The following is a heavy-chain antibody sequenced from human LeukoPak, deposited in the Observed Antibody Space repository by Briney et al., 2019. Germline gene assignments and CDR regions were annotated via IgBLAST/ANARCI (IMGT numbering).Heavy chain of an antibody. CDR1: GFTFSSYA. D-gene: IGHD6-19*01. J-gene: IGHJ4*02. V-gene: IGHV3-30*04. Sequence: GRSLRLSCAASGFTFSSYAMHWVRQAPGKGLEWVAVISCDGSNKYYADSVKGRFTISRDNSKNTLYLQMNSLRAEDTAVYYCARDDPVAASFDYWGQGTLVTVSS. CDR3: ARDDPVAASFDY. CDR2: ISCDGSNK.